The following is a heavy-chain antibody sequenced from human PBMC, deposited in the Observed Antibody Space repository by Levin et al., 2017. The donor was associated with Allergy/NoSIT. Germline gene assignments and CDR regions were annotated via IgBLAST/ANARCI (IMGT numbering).Heavy chain of an antibody. J-gene: IGHJ4*02. Sequence: SQTLSLTCTVSGGSISSGDYYWRWIRQPPGKGLEWIGYIYYSGSTYYNPSLKSRVTISVDTSKNQFSLKLSSVTAADTAVYYCARGYCSGGSCYLLYYFDYWGQGTLVTVSS. CDR3: ARGYCSGGSCYLLYYFDY. V-gene: IGHV4-30-4*01. CDR1: GGSISSGDYY. CDR2: IYYSGST. D-gene: IGHD2-15*01.